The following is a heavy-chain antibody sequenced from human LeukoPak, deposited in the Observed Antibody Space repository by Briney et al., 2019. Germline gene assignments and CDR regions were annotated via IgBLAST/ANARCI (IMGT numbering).Heavy chain of an antibody. D-gene: IGHD6-19*01. CDR3: AKDGSSGWHWFEN. CDR1: GFTFDVYA. V-gene: IGHV3-9*01. CDR2: ISWNSFTL. J-gene: IGHJ4*02. Sequence: GRSLRLSCAASGFTFDVYAMPWVRQAPGKGLEWVSGISWNSFTLGYADSVNGRFTISRDNAKNSLYLQMNSLRAEGTALYYCAKDGSSGWHWFENWGQGTLVTVSS.